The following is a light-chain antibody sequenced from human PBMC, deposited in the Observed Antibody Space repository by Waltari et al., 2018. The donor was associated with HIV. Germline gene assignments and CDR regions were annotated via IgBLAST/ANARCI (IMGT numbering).Light chain of an antibody. V-gene: IGLV3-1*01. CDR3: QAWDSSTYV. CDR2: QDS. Sequence: SYELTQPPSVSVSPGQTASITCSGGKLGDKYAGWYQQKPGQSPVLVIDQDSKRPSVIPERFSGSNAGNTATLTISGTQAMDEADYYWQAWDSSTYVFGTGTKVTVL. J-gene: IGLJ1*01. CDR1: KLGDKY.